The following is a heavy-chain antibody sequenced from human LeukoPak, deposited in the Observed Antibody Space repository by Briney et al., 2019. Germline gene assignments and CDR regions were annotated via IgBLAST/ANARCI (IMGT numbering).Heavy chain of an antibody. CDR3: ARGTGRDGYNWKGTYYFDY. Sequence: SETLSLTCTVSGGSISSGSYHWSWIRQPAGKGLEWIGRIYTSGSTKYNPSLKSRVTISVDTSKNQFSLKLSSVTAADTAVYYCARGTGRDGYNWKGTYYFDYWGQGTLVTVSS. J-gene: IGHJ4*02. V-gene: IGHV4-61*02. CDR1: GGSISSGSYH. D-gene: IGHD5-24*01. CDR2: IYTSGST.